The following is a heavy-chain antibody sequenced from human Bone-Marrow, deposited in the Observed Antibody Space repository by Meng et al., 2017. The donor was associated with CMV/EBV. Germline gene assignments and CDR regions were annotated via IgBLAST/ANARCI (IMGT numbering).Heavy chain of an antibody. V-gene: IGHV4-59*01. CDR2: IYYSGST. CDR1: GGSISSYY. CDR3: ARPLEKYYYYGMDV. Sequence: SETLSLTCTVSGGSISSYYWSWIRQPPGKGLEWIGYIYYSGSTNYNPSLKSRVTISVDTSKNQFSLKLSSVTAADTAVYYCARPLEKYYYYGMDVWGQGTTVTFYS. D-gene: IGHD3-3*01. J-gene: IGHJ6*02.